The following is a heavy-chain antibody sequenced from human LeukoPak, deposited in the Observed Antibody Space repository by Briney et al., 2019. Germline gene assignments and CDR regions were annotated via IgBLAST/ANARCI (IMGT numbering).Heavy chain of an antibody. V-gene: IGHV4-4*07. J-gene: IGHJ6*03. D-gene: IGHD3-10*01. CDR2: IYTSGST. CDR1: GASINFYY. Sequence: SETLSLTCTVSGASINFYYWGWIRQFPGQGLEWIGRIYTSGSTNYNPSLKSRVTMSVDTSKNQFSLKLSSVTAADTAVYYCARTYYYGSYYMDVWGKGTTVTISS. CDR3: ARTYYYGSYYMDV.